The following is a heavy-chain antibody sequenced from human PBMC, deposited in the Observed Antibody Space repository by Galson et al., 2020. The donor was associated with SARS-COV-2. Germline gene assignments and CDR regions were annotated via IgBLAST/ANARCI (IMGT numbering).Heavy chain of an antibody. J-gene: IGHJ4*02. CDR2: VSGSGTTM. CDR1: GFTFIDYE. CDR3: VRDQGVAGTDFDY. Sequence: GGSLRLSCAASGFTFIDYEMNWVRQAPGKRLEWVAYVSGSGTTMCYADSVKGRFTISRDNAKNSVYLQLNSLRAEDTAVYYCVRDQGVAGTDFDYWGQGALVTVSS. V-gene: IGHV3-48*03. D-gene: IGHD6-19*01.